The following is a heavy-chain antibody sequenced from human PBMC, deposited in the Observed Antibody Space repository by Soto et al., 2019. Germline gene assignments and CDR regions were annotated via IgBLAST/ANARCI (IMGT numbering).Heavy chain of an antibody. CDR1: GFTFSSYA. V-gene: IGHV3-30-3*01. CDR3: ARDPMGRYYGSGSSYFDY. D-gene: IGHD3-10*01. J-gene: IGHJ4*02. CDR2: ISYDGSNK. Sequence: QVQLVESGGGVVQPGRSLRLSCAASGFTFSSYAMHWVRQAPGKGLEWVAVISYDGSNKYYADSVKGRFTISRDNSKNTLYMQMNSLRAEDKAVYYCARDPMGRYYGSGSSYFDYWGQGTLVTVSS.